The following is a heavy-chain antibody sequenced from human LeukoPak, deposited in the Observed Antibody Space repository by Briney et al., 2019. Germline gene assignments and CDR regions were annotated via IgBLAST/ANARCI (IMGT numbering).Heavy chain of an antibody. V-gene: IGHV3-33*01. CDR2: IWYDGNNE. J-gene: IGHJ6*02. D-gene: IGHD3-10*01. CDR1: GFVFSTYG. Sequence: GGSLRLSCAASGFVFSTYGMHWVRQAPGKGLEWVAVIWYDGNNEYYADSVKGRFTISRDNSKNTLDLQLNSLRVEDTAVYYCARDVRVRGVNTNDYYYYYGMDVWGQGTTVTVSS. CDR3: ARDVRVRGVNTNDYYYYYGMDV.